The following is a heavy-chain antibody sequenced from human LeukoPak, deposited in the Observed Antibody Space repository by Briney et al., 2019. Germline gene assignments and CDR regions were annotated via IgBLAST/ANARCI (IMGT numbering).Heavy chain of an antibody. CDR3: ARGTYSSSSGLDTHFDY. CDR1: GGSINTNY. CDR2: IRSSGST. D-gene: IGHD6-6*01. J-gene: IGHJ4*02. Sequence: SETLSLTCTVSGGSINTNYWSWIRQPPGKGLEWIGYIRSSGSTNYNPSLKSRVTISMDTSKNQFSLQLSSVTAADTAVYYCARGTYSSSSGLDTHFDYWGQGTLVTVSS. V-gene: IGHV4-59*01.